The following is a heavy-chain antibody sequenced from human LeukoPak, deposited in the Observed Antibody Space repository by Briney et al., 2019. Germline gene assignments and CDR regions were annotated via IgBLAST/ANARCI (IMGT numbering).Heavy chain of an antibody. CDR1: GFTVSSNY. D-gene: IGHD2-21*02. CDR3: AREGGYCGGDCFNRDFQH. Sequence: GGSLRLSCAASGFTVSSNYMSWVHQTPGKGLEWVSVIYSGGSTYYADSVKGRFTISRDNSKNTLYLQMNSLRAEDTAVYYCAREGGYCGGDCFNRDFQHWGQGTLVTVSS. V-gene: IGHV3-53*01. J-gene: IGHJ1*01. CDR2: IYSGGST.